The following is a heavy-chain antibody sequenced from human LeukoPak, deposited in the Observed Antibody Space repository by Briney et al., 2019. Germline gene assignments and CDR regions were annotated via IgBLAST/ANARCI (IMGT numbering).Heavy chain of an antibody. CDR2: VYKSGLF. CDR1: GDSTTSYY. V-gene: IGHV4-59*12. D-gene: IGHD5-24*01. CDR3: ASTDGQH. J-gene: IGHJ1*01. Sequence: SETLSLTCSVSGDSTTSYYWGWIRQSPGKGPEWLGYVYKSGLFDYNSSLRGRVTMSIDRSKTQFSLRLRSVTAADTAVYYCASTDGQHWGRGTLVTVSS.